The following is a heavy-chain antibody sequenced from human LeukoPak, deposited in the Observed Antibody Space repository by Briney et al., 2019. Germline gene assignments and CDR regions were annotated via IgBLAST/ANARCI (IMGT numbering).Heavy chain of an antibody. D-gene: IGHD6-19*01. CDR3: ARPRYSSGWCSFEY. CDR2: MTPNSGNT. Sequence: ASVKVSCKASGYTFTGYYMYWVRQAPGQGLERKAWMTPNSGNTSYAPKFQGRVTTTRNTSTNTVYMELSSLRSEATAVYYCARPRYSSGWCSFEYWGQGTLVAVSS. J-gene: IGHJ4*02. V-gene: IGHV1-8*02. CDR1: GYTFTGYY.